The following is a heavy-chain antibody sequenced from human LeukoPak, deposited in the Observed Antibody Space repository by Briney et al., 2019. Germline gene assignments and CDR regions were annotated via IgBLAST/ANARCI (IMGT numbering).Heavy chain of an antibody. J-gene: IGHJ4*02. CDR3: ARGNYDSSGYYATSYYFDY. Sequence: ASVKVSCKASGYTFTGYFMHWVRQAPGQGLEWMGWINPNSGGTNYAQKFQGRVTMTRDTSISTAYMELSRLRSDDTAVYYCARGNYDSSGYYATSYYFDYWGQGTLVTVSS. V-gene: IGHV1-2*02. CDR1: GYTFTGYF. CDR2: INPNSGGT. D-gene: IGHD3-22*01.